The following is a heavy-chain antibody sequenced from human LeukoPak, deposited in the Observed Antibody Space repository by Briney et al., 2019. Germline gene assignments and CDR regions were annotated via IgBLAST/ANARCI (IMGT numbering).Heavy chain of an antibody. D-gene: IGHD3-10*01. CDR1: GYTFTSYY. CDR3: ARAPFGSGTHDTFDI. Sequence: GASVKVSCKASGYTFTSYYMHWVRQAPGQGLEWMGIINPSGGSTSYAQKLQGRVTMTTDTSTSTAYMELRSLRSDDTAVYYCARAPFGSGTHDTFDIWGQGTMVTVSS. V-gene: IGHV1-46*01. CDR2: INPSGGST. J-gene: IGHJ3*02.